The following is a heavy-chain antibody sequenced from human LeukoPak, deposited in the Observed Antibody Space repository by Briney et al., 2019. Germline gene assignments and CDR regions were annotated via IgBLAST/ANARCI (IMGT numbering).Heavy chain of an antibody. CDR1: GGTFSSYA. CDR2: IIPIFGTA. V-gene: IGHV1-69*05. Sequence: ASVKVSCKASGGTFSSYAINWVRQAPGQGLEWMGGIIPIFGTANYAQKFQGRVTITTDESTSTAYMELSSLRSEDTAVYYCARGLGYCSSTSCPFDYWGQGTLVTVSS. J-gene: IGHJ4*02. D-gene: IGHD2-2*01. CDR3: ARGLGYCSSTSCPFDY.